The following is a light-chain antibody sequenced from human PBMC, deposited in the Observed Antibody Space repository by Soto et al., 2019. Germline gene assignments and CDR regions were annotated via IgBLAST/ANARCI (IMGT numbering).Light chain of an antibody. CDR3: QQSYSTPFT. Sequence: DIQMTQSPSSLSASVGDRVIITCRASQSISTYLNWYQQKPGKAPNLLIYAASSLQSGVPSRFSGSGSGTDFTLTITSLQPEDFATFYCQQSYSTPFTFGPGTKVDIK. CDR1: QSISTY. J-gene: IGKJ3*01. V-gene: IGKV1-39*01. CDR2: AAS.